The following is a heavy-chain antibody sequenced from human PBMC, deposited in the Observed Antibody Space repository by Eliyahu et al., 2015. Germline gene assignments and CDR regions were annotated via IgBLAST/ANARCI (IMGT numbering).Heavy chain of an antibody. V-gene: IGHV3-23*01. Sequence: EVQLLESGGGLVQPGGSLRLSCAASGFTFSSYAXSWVRQAPGKGLEWVSAISGSGGSTYYADSVKGRFTISRDNSKNTLYLQMNSLRAEDTAVYYCAKESYGSSGYYANHDAFDIWGQGTMVTVSS. J-gene: IGHJ3*02. D-gene: IGHD3-22*01. CDR2: ISGSGGST. CDR1: GFTFSSYA. CDR3: AKESYGSSGYYANHDAFDI.